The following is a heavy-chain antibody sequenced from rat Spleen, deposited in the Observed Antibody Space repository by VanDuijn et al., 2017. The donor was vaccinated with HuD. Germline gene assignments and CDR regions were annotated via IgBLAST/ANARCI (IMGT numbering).Heavy chain of an antibody. CDR1: GLSFSNYD. J-gene: IGHJ1*01. CDR2: ISTHGGNI. V-gene: IGHV5-25*01. CDR3: TTVERTYWYFDF. Sequence: EVQLVESGGGLVQPGRSMKLSCAASGLSFSNYDMAWVRQAPTKGLEWVASISTHGGNIYHRDSVKVRFTISRDNAKSTLYLQMDSLRTEDTATYYCTTVERTYWYFDFWGPGTMVTVSS.